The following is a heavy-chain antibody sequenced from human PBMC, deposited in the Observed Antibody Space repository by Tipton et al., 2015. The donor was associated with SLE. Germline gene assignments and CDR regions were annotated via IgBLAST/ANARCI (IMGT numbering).Heavy chain of an antibody. J-gene: IGHJ6*02. V-gene: IGHV4-39*07. D-gene: IGHD5-18*01. CDR3: ARWIPLTGINV. CDR1: GGSISRSNFY. CDR2: FYYGGTT. Sequence: LSLTCTVSGGSISRSNFYWAWIRQPPGKGLEWIGSFYYGGTTYYNPSLNSRVTISVDKSKNQFSLKLTSVTAADTAVYYCARWIPLTGINVWGQGATVTVSS.